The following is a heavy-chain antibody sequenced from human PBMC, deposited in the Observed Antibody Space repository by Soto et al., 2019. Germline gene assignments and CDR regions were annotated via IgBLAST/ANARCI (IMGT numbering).Heavy chain of an antibody. J-gene: IGHJ4*02. D-gene: IGHD3-16*01. Sequence: GGTLSLSCVGSGFTFASYSMRWVRQAPGEGLEWVSRISGSGDTTHYADSVNGRFTISRDNSQRTLSLQLTSLRVEDTAIYYCAFKGYDHPYDWGQGTVVTVSS. CDR2: ISGSGDTT. V-gene: IGHV3-23*01. CDR1: GFTFASYS. CDR3: AFKGYDHPYD.